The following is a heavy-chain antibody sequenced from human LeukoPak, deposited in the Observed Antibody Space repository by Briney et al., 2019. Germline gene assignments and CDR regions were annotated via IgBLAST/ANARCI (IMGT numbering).Heavy chain of an antibody. Sequence: GGSLVLSCAASGFTFSSYAMGWVRPAPGKGLGGVSAISGSGGSTYYADSVKGRFTISRDNSKNTLYLQMNSLRAEDTAVYYCAKENDFWSGSQHQTGYYGMDVWGQGTTVTVSS. J-gene: IGHJ6*02. CDR3: AKENDFWSGSQHQTGYYGMDV. CDR1: GFTFSSYA. D-gene: IGHD3-3*01. V-gene: IGHV3-23*01. CDR2: ISGSGGST.